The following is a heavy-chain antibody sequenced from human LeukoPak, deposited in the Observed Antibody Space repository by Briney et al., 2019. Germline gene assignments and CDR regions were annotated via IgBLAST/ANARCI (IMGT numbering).Heavy chain of an antibody. CDR3: ARILKRRLLWFGEFRYYFDY. CDR1: GITVSSNY. V-gene: IGHV3-66*01. J-gene: IGHJ4*02. Sequence: PGGSLRLSCAASGITVSSNYMTWVRQPPGKGLEWVSVIYSADSTYYRDSVKGRFTISRDSVKNTLFLQMNSLRAEDTAVYYCARILKRRLLWFGEFRYYFDYWGQGTLVTVSS. CDR2: IYSADST. D-gene: IGHD3-10*01.